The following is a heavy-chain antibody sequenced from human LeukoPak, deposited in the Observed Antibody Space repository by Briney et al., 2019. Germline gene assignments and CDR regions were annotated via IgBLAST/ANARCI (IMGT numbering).Heavy chain of an antibody. V-gene: IGHV3-33*01. Sequence: GRSLRLSCAAYGFTFSSYGMHWVRQAPGKGLEWVAVIWYDGSNKYYADSVKGRFTISRDNSKNTLYLQMNSLRAEDTAVYYCARDVFGEGSGDYWGQGTLVTVSS. D-gene: IGHD3-10*01. J-gene: IGHJ4*02. CDR3: ARDVFGEGSGDY. CDR1: GFTFSSYG. CDR2: IWYDGSNK.